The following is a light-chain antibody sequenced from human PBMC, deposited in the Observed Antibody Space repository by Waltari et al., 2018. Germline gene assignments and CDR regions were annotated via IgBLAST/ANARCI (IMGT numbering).Light chain of an antibody. CDR3: SSYTSARTWV. CDR2: DVG. Sequence: QSALTQPASVSGSPGQSITISCTGTSSDVGGYKYVSWHQHHPGKAPKLIIYDVGNRPSGVSNRFSGSKSGNTASLTISGLQAEDEAEYFCSSYTSARTWVFGGGTKLTVL. J-gene: IGLJ3*02. V-gene: IGLV2-14*03. CDR1: SSDVGGYKY.